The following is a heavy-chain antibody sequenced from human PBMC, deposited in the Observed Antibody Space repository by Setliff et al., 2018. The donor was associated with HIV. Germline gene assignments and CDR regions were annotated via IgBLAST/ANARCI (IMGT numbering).Heavy chain of an antibody. CDR1: GGSISSSSYY. J-gene: IGHJ2*01. CDR2: IYYSGST. Sequence: SETLSLTCTVSGGSISSSSYYWGWIRQPPGKGLEWIGSIYYSGSTYYNPSLKSRVTISVDTSKNQFSLKLSSVTAADTAVYYCARRGGASSSWYDWYFDLWGSGTLVTVSS. CDR3: ARRGGASSSWYDWYFDL. D-gene: IGHD6-13*01. V-gene: IGHV4-39*01.